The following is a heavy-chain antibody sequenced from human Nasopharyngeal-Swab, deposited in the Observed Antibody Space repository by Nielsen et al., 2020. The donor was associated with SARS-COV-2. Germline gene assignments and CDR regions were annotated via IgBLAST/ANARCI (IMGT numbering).Heavy chain of an antibody. CDR3: ARGAGGQLESRGFDY. V-gene: IGHV3-11*05. CDR1: GFTFSDYY. J-gene: IGHJ4*02. CDR2: ISSSSSYT. Sequence: GESLKISCAASGFTFSDYYMSWIRQAPGKGLEWVSYISSSSSYTNYADSVKGRFTISRDNAKNSLYLQMNSLRAEDTAVYYWARGAGGQLESRGFDYWGQGTLVTVSS. D-gene: IGHD1-1*01.